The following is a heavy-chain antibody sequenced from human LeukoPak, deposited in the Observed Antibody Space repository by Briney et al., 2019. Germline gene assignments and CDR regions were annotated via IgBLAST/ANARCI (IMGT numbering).Heavy chain of an antibody. Sequence: SETLSLTCTVSGGSISSYYWSWIRQPPGKGLEWIGEINHSGSTNYNPSLKSRVTISVDTSKNQFSLKLSSVTAADTAVYYCARGPVVPAAMYYYYYGMDVWGQGTTVTVSS. V-gene: IGHV4-34*01. J-gene: IGHJ6*02. CDR1: GGSISSYY. D-gene: IGHD2-2*01. CDR2: INHSGST. CDR3: ARGPVVPAAMYYYYYGMDV.